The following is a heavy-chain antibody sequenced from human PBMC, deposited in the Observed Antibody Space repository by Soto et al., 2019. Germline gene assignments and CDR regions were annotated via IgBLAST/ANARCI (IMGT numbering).Heavy chain of an antibody. CDR3: ARVESEIVGATGWFDP. V-gene: IGHV1-69*13. Sequence: SVKVSCKASGGTFSSYAISWVRQAPGQGLEWMGGIIPIFGTANYAQKFQGRVTITADESTSTAYMELSSLRSEDTAVYYCARVESEIVGATGWFDPWGQGTLVTV. CDR2: IIPIFGTA. D-gene: IGHD1-26*01. CDR1: GGTFSSYA. J-gene: IGHJ5*02.